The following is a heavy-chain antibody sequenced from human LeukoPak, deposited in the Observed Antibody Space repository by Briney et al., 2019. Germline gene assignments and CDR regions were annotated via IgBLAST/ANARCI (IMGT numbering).Heavy chain of an antibody. CDR2: IIPIFGTA. CDR3: ARDRGSYYYDSSGYYYFDY. V-gene: IGHV1-69*05. J-gene: IGHJ4*02. CDR1: GGTFSSYA. Sequence: SVKVSCKASGGTFSSYAISWVRQAPGQGLEWMGRIIPIFGTASYAQRFQGRVTITTDESTSTAYMELSSLRSEDTAVYYCARDRGSYYYDSSGYYYFDYWGQGTLVTVSS. D-gene: IGHD3-22*01.